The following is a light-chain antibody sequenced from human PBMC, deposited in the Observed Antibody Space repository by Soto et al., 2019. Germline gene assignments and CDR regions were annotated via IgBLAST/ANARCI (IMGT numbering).Light chain of an antibody. V-gene: IGLV2-14*01. CDR1: SSDVGGYNY. CDR3: SSYSSSNTHVL. J-gene: IGLJ2*01. Sequence: QSALTQPASVSGSPGQSITISCTGTSSDVGGYNYVSWYQQHPGKAPKLIIYDVTNRPSGLSYRFSASKSGSTASLTISGLQAEDEADYYCSSYSSSNTHVLFGGGTKVTVL. CDR2: DVT.